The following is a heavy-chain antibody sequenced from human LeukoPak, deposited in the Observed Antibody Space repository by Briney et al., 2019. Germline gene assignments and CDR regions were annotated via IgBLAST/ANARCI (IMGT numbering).Heavy chain of an antibody. V-gene: IGHV5-51*01. Sequence: GKPLQISCKRSGYSFTTYCIGWVRQIPGKGPKWLGIIFPGDSDTRYSPSFQGQVTISADKSITTTYLQWSSLKASDTAMYYCATGGYCSSTTCYFFFDYWGQGTLVTVSS. CDR3: ATGGYCSSTTCYFFFDY. CDR2: IFPGDSDT. J-gene: IGHJ4*02. CDR1: GYSFTTYC. D-gene: IGHD2-2*01.